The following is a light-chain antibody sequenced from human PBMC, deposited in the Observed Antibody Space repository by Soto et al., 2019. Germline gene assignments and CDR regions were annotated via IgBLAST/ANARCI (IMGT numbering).Light chain of an antibody. Sequence: EIVLTQSPATLSVSPGERATLSCRASQSVSKSYLAWYQQTPGQAPRLLIFVASSRATGIPDRFSGSGSGTDYTLTISSLEAEDFAVYYCQQYSNSPHTFGQGTRLEIK. CDR3: QQYSNSPHT. CDR2: VAS. V-gene: IGKV3-20*01. J-gene: IGKJ2*01. CDR1: QSVSKSY.